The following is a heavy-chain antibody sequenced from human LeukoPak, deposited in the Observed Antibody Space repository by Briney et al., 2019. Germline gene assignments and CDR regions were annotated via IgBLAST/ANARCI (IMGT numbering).Heavy chain of an antibody. CDR1: GFTFSSDG. D-gene: IGHD2-21*01. Sequence: PGGSLRLSCAASGFTFSSDGLSWVRQAPGKGLEWVSSITNSGGSTSYADSVKGRFSISRDNSKSTLHLQMNSLRAEDTAVYYCARGVGVVIASGLDYWGQGTLVTVSS. V-gene: IGHV3-23*01. CDR2: ITNSGGST. J-gene: IGHJ4*02. CDR3: ARGVGVVIASGLDY.